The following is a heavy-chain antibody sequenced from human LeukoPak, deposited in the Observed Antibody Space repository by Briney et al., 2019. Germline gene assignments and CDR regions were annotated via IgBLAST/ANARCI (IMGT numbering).Heavy chain of an antibody. CDR3: ARDGFSEISRDNDGFDI. CDR1: RFTSCNYV. J-gene: IGHJ3*02. Sequence: GGSLRLSRGASRFTSCNYVLSSGRQASGKGLEWVSGISGSGEMIHYADSVKGRFTISRDNSKNTVYLQMNSLRVDDTAEYYCARDGFSEISRDNDGFDIWGQGTMVTVDS. CDR2: ISGSGEMI. D-gene: IGHD2-15*01. V-gene: IGHV3-23*01.